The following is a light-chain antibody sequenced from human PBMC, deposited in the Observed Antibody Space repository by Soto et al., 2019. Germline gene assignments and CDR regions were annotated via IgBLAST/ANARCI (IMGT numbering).Light chain of an antibody. CDR2: AAS. CDR3: QQYETFSGT. J-gene: IGKJ1*01. Sequence: DIPMTQSPSSVSASVGDRVTITCRASQGIRSWLAWYQQAPGKAPKLLIYAASSLQSGVPSRFSGSGSGADFTLTISSLQPEDFATYYCQQYETFSGTFGPGTKVEI. CDR1: QGIRSW. V-gene: IGKV1D-12*01.